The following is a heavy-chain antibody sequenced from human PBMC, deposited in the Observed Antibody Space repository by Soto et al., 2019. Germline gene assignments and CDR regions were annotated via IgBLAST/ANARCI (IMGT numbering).Heavy chain of an antibody. D-gene: IGHD1-1*01. V-gene: IGHV1-58*02. Sequence: GASVKVSCKASGFTFTSSAMQWVRQARGQRLEWIGWIVVGSGNTNYAQKFQERVTITRDMSTSTAYMELSSLRSEDTAVYYCARGTVTGSEYNYYYYGMDVWGQGTTVTVSS. J-gene: IGHJ6*02. CDR3: ARGTVTGSEYNYYYYGMDV. CDR2: IVVGSGNT. CDR1: GFTFTSSA.